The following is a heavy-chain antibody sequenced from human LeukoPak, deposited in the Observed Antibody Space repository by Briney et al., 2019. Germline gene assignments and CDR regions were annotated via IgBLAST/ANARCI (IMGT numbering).Heavy chain of an antibody. Sequence: SETLSLTCTVSGGSISSYYWSWIRRPPGKGLEWIGYIYYSGSANYNPSLESRVTISVDTSKNQFSLKLSSVTAADTAVYYCARDESTGDDAFDIWGQGTMVTVSS. J-gene: IGHJ3*02. D-gene: IGHD2-8*02. CDR2: IYYSGSA. CDR3: ARDESTGDDAFDI. V-gene: IGHV4-59*01. CDR1: GGSISSYY.